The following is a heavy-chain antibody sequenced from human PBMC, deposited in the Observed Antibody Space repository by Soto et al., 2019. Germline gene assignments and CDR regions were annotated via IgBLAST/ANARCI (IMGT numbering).Heavy chain of an antibody. CDR1: GGSFSGYY. CDR3: ARLLTYYDLWSVGGRYYYGMDV. J-gene: IGHJ6*02. CDR2: IHHSGST. Sequence: QVQLQQWGAGLLKPSETLSLTCAVYGGSFSGYYWSWIRQPPGKGLEWSGEIHHSGSTNYTPSLKTRVTISLDTPKNQFSPKLSSLTAADTAVYYCARLLTYYDLWSVGGRYYYGMDVWGQGTTVTVSS. D-gene: IGHD3-3*01. V-gene: IGHV4-34*01.